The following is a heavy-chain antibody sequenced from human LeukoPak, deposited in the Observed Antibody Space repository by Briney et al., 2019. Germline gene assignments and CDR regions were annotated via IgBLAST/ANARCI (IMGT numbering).Heavy chain of an antibody. CDR1: AGSISSGSYY. CDR3: ARDSGGMGARPFDP. Sequence: SETLSLTCTVSAGSISSGSYYWSWIRQPAGKGLEWMGRIYTSESTNYNPSLKCLVTISVDTSKNQFSLKLSSVTAADTAVYYCARDSGGMGARPFDPWGQGTLVTVSS. D-gene: IGHD1-26*01. CDR2: IYTSEST. J-gene: IGHJ5*02. V-gene: IGHV4-61*02.